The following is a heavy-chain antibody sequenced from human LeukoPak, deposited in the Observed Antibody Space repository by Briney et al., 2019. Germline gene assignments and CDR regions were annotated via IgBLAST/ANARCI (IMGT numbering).Heavy chain of an antibody. J-gene: IGHJ3*02. V-gene: IGHV4-31*03. CDR2: IYYSGST. CDR3: ARDAYSSGWARLGAFGI. CDR1: GGSISSGGYY. D-gene: IGHD6-19*01. Sequence: SETLSLTCTVSGGSISSGGYYWSWIRQHPGKGLEWIGSIYYSGSTYYNPSLKSRVTISVDTSKNQFSLKLSSVTAADTAVYYCARDAYSSGWARLGAFGIWGQGTMVTVSS.